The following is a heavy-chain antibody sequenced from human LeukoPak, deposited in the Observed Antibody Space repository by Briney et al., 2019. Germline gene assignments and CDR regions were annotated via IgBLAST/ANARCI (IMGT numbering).Heavy chain of an antibody. CDR1: GFTFSSYA. CDR3: AKLPITMIVVVTHFDY. CDR2: ISGSGGST. Sequence: GGSLRLSCAASGFTFSSYAMSWVRQAPGKRLEWVSAISGSGGSTYYADSVKGRFTISRDNSKNTLYLQMNSLRAEDTAVYYCAKLPITMIVVVTHFDYWGQGTLVTVSS. J-gene: IGHJ4*02. D-gene: IGHD3-22*01. V-gene: IGHV3-23*01.